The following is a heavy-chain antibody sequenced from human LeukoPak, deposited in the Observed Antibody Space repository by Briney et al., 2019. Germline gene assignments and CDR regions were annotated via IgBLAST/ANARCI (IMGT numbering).Heavy chain of an antibody. V-gene: IGHV4-59*01. Sequence: SETLSLTCAVYGGSFSGYYWSWIRQPPGKGLEWIGYIYYSGSTNYNPSLKSRVTISVDTSKNQFSLKLSSVTAADTAVYYCARVDYGDYFFDYWGQGTLVTVSS. CDR1: GGSFSGYY. D-gene: IGHD4-17*01. J-gene: IGHJ4*02. CDR3: ARVDYGDYFFDY. CDR2: IYYSGST.